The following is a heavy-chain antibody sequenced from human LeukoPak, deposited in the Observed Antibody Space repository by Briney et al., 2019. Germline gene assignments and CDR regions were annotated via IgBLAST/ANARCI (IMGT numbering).Heavy chain of an antibody. D-gene: IGHD3-10*01. CDR1: GGSISNYY. V-gene: IGHV4-59*08. J-gene: IGHJ4*02. CDR2: IYSSGST. Sequence: ETLSLPCTVSGGSISNYYWSWLRQPPGKGLEWIGHIYSSGSTNYNPSLRSRLTISVDTSTSQLSLKLTSMTAADTAVYYCARHKPTGSYPLELWGQGTLVTVCS. CDR3: ARHKPTGSYPLEL.